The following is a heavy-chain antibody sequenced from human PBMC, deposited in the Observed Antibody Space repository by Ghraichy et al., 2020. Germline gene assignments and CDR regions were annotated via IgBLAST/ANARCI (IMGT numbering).Heavy chain of an antibody. Sequence: ETLSLTCVVSGFSVNSYYMNWVRQAPGKGLEWVSLIYSDGSTHYADSVKGRFTISRDNSKNILYLQMNSLRVEDTAVYYCARGGTENYYNGDYWGQGTLVTVSS. V-gene: IGHV3-53*01. CDR3: ARGGTENYYNGDY. D-gene: IGHD3-10*01. J-gene: IGHJ4*02. CDR1: GFSVNSYY. CDR2: IYSDGST.